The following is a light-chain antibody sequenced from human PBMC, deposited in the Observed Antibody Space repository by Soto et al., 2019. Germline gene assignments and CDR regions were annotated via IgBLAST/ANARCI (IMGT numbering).Light chain of an antibody. Sequence: SALTQPPSASGSPGQSVTISCTGTSSVVGGYDYVSWYQQHPGKAPKLMIYEVTIRPSGVSDRFSGSKSGNTASLTVSGLQAEDEADYYCTSYTGGNPSYVFGTGTKLTVL. CDR1: SSVVGGYDY. CDR3: TSYTGGNPSYV. J-gene: IGLJ1*01. CDR2: EVT. V-gene: IGLV2-8*01.